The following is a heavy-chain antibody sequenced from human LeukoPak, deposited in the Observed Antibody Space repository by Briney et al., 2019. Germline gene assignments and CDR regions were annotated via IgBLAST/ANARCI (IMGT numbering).Heavy chain of an antibody. CDR1: GFTFSSYE. J-gene: IGHJ4*02. Sequence: GGPLRLSCADSGFTFSSYEMNWVRQAPGKGLEWVSYISTGGSTIYYADSVKGRFTISRDNSKNTLYMQMNSLRAEDTAVYYCAKDLSSSGFRIDYWGQGTLVTVSS. V-gene: IGHV3-48*03. CDR2: ISTGGSTI. D-gene: IGHD6-19*01. CDR3: AKDLSSSGFRIDY.